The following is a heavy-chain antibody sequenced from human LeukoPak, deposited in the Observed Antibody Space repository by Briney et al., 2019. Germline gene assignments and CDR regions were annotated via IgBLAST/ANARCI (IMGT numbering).Heavy chain of an antibody. J-gene: IGHJ4*02. CDR1: GFTFSNYW. V-gene: IGHV3-7*03. CDR2: IKQDGSVQ. Sequence: GGSLRLSCTASGFTFSNYWMSWVRQAPGKGLEWVANIKQDGSVQYYVDSVKGRFTISRDNAKNSLYLQMNSLRAEDTAVYYCARKWAVAGSSYFDYWGQGTPVTVSS. CDR3: ARKWAVAGSSYFDY. D-gene: IGHD6-19*01.